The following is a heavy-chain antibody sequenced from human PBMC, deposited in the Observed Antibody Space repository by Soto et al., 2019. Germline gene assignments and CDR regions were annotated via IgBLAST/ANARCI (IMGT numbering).Heavy chain of an antibody. Sequence: EVQLVESGGGLVQPGRSLRLSCAASGFTFDDYAMHWVRQAPGKGLEWVSGISWNSGTIVYADSVKGRFTISRDNAKNSLYLQMNSLRGDDTALYYCAKDMRGGSSSSRYYYGLDVWGQGITVSVSS. CDR3: AKDMRGGSSSSRYYYGLDV. V-gene: IGHV3-9*01. CDR1: GFTFDDYA. CDR2: ISWNSGTI. D-gene: IGHD6-13*01. J-gene: IGHJ6*02.